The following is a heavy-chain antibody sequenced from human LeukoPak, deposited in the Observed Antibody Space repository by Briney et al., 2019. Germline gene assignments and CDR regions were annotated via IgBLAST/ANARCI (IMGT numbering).Heavy chain of an antibody. CDR2: FDPEDGET. CDR3: ATVRSGYSGGYYYYYMDV. J-gene: IGHJ6*03. D-gene: IGHD3-3*01. V-gene: IGHV1-24*01. Sequence: GASVKVSCKVSGYTLTELSMHWVRQAPGKGLEWMGGFDPEDGETIYAQKFQGRVTMTEDTSTDTAYMELSSLRSEDTAVYYCATVRSGYSGGYYYYYMDVWGKGTTVTVSS. CDR1: GYTLTELS.